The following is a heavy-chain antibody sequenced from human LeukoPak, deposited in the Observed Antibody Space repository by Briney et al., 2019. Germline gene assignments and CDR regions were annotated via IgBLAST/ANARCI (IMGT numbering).Heavy chain of an antibody. Sequence: SVKVSCKASGGTFSSYAISWVRQAPGQGLEWMGRIIPILGTANYAQKFQGRVTITTDESTSTAYMELSSLRSEDTAVYYCARAVVSGSYYLDYWGQGTLVTVSS. D-gene: IGHD1-26*01. CDR1: GGTFSSYA. CDR2: IIPILGTA. J-gene: IGHJ4*02. CDR3: ARAVVSGSYYLDY. V-gene: IGHV1-69*05.